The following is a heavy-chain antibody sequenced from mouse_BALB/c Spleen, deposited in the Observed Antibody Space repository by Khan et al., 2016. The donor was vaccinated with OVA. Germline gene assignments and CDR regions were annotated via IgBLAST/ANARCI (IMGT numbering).Heavy chain of an antibody. J-gene: IGHJ3*01. CDR1: GFSLSSYG. CDR3: ARALYYGAWFAY. D-gene: IGHD1-1*01. V-gene: IGHV2-9*02. Sequence: QVQLKESGPGLVAPSQTLSITCTVSGFSLSSYGVHWVRQPPGKGLEWLGVIWAGGSTNHNSALMSRLSISKDNSKSQVFLTMNSLQTDDTAMYYCARALYYGAWFAYWGQGTLVTVSA. CDR2: IWAGGST.